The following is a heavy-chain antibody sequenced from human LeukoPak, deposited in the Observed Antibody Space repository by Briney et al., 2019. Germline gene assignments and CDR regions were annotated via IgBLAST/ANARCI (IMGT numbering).Heavy chain of an antibody. D-gene: IGHD3-10*01. CDR2: IYTSGST. J-gene: IGHJ5*02. CDR1: GGSISSYY. Sequence: SETLSLTCTVSGGSISSYYWSWLRQPAGKGLEWIGRIYTSGSTNYNPSLKSRVTMSVDTSKNQFSLKLSSVTAADTAVYYCARAYGSGSYYNWFDPWGQGTLVTVSS. CDR3: ARAYGSGSYYNWFDP. V-gene: IGHV4-4*07.